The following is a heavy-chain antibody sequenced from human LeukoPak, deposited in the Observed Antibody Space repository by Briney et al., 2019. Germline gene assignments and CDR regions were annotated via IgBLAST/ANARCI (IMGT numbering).Heavy chain of an antibody. CDR2: IYPGDSDT. V-gene: IGHV5-51*01. D-gene: IGHD1-1*01. CDR1: GYSFTSYW. Sequence: GESLKISCKGSGYSFTSYWIGWVRQIAGKGLECMGIIYPGDSDTRYSPSFQGQVTISADRSNSTAYLQWSSLKASDTAMYYCARLETGPYFDYWGQGTLVTVSS. J-gene: IGHJ4*02. CDR3: ARLETGPYFDY.